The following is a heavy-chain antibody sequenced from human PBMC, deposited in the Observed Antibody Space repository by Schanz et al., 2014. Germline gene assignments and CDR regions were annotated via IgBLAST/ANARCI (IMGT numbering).Heavy chain of an antibody. J-gene: IGHJ2*01. CDR3: ARNRGSGGQNWYFDL. CDR2: INTGSNYI. D-gene: IGHD1-26*01. Sequence: EVQLVESGGGLVQPGGSLRLSCAASGFTFSSYAMSWVRQAPGKGLEWISFINTGSNYINYADSVKGRFTISRDNTKNSLFLQLNSLRADDTAVYYCARNRGSGGQNWYFDLWGHGTLVTVSS. V-gene: IGHV3-48*04. CDR1: GFTFSSYA.